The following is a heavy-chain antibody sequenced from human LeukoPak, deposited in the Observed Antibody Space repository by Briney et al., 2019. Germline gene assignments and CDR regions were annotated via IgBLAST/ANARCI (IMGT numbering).Heavy chain of an antibody. D-gene: IGHD1-26*01. J-gene: IGHJ4*02. CDR2: INWNGGST. CDR1: GFTFDDYG. Sequence: GGSLRLSCAASGFTFDDYGMSWVRQAPGKGLESVSGINWNGGSTGYADSVKGRFTISRDNAKNSLYLQMNSLRAEDTALYYCARDGVLTGYPEVGAIPNGGGDYWGQGTLVTVSS. V-gene: IGHV3-20*04. CDR3: ARDGVLTGYPEVGAIPNGGGDY.